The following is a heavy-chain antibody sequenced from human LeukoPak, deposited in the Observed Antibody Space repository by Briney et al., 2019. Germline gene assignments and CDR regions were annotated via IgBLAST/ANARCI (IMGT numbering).Heavy chain of an antibody. CDR1: GFSFDDYT. Sequence: PAGSLRLSCAASGFSFDDYTMHWVRQPPGKGLEWVSLINWVGGSAYYRDSARGRFTISRDTSKNSLYLQMHSLRTDGTALYYCAKDLGKVIAAAGTSGFDTWGRGTLVTVSS. CDR2: INWVGGSA. J-gene: IGHJ4*01. CDR3: AKDLGKVIAAAGTSGFDT. V-gene: IGHV3-43*01. D-gene: IGHD6-13*01.